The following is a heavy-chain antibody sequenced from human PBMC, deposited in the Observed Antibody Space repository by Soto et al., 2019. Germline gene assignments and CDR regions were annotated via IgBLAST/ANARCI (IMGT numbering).Heavy chain of an antibody. J-gene: IGHJ4*02. CDR3: ASSGSYYAGAFDY. D-gene: IGHD1-26*01. Sequence: EVQLLESGGGLVQPGGSLRLSCAASGFTFSSYAMSWVRQAPGKGLEWVSAISGSGGSTYYADSVKGRFTISRDNSKNTLYLQMNSLSAEDTAVYYCASSGSYYAGAFDYWGQGTLVTVSS. CDR2: ISGSGGST. V-gene: IGHV3-23*01. CDR1: GFTFSSYA.